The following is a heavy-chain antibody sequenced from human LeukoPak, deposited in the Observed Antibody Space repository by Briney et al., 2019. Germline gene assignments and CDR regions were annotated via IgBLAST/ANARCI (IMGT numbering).Heavy chain of an antibody. D-gene: IGHD3-10*01. CDR1: GYTFTSYY. CDR3: ARRVNYYGSGSLKVYYMDV. Sequence: GASVKVSCKASGYTFTSYYMHWVRQAPGQGLEWMGWISAYNGNTNYAQKLQGRVTMTTDTSTSTAYMELRSLRSDDTAVYYCARRVNYYGSGSLKVYYMDVWGKGTTVTVSS. CDR2: ISAYNGNT. V-gene: IGHV1-18*04. J-gene: IGHJ6*03.